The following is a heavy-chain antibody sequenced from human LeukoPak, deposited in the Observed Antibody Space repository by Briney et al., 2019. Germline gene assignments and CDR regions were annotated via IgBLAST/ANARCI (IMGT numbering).Heavy chain of an antibody. Sequence: GGSLRLTCAASGFTFSNVWMNWVRQAPGKGLEWIGRIKKKIEGGTTEYAAPVKGRFTIARDDSKNTLYLQMNSLTTEDTAVYYCTTRIITISDFWGQGTLVTVSS. CDR1: GFTFSNVW. V-gene: IGHV3-15*01. CDR3: TTRIITISDF. D-gene: IGHD3-9*01. CDR2: IKKKIEGGTT. J-gene: IGHJ4*02.